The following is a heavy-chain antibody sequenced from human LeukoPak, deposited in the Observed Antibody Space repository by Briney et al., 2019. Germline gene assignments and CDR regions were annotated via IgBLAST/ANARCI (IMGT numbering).Heavy chain of an antibody. D-gene: IGHD6-19*01. CDR3: ARDSESGWSDY. Sequence: PGGSLRLSCAASGFIFSDFYMDWVRQAPGKGLAWVSYISSSGSTIYYADSVKGRFTISRDNAKNSLYLQMNSLRAEDTAVYYCARDSESGWSDYWGQGTLVTVSS. V-gene: IGHV3-11*04. CDR1: GFIFSDFY. CDR2: ISSSGSTI. J-gene: IGHJ4*02.